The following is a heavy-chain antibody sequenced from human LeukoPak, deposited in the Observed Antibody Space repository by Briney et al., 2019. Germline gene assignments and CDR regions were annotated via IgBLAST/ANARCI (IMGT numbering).Heavy chain of an antibody. CDR3: ERDGTAAGLYFDL. CDR2: IGQDGGEK. J-gene: IGHJ4*01. Sequence: GSLRLSCAVSGFTFSSYWMNWVRQAPGKGLEWVASIGQDGGEKSYVDSVKGRFTISRDNTKNSLYLQMNSLRAEDTAVYFCERDGTAAGLYFDLWGQGTQVTVSS. CDR1: GFTFSSYW. V-gene: IGHV3-7*01. D-gene: IGHD6-13*01.